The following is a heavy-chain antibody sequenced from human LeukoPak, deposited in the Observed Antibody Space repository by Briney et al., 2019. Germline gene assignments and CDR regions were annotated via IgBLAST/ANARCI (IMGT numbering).Heavy chain of an antibody. V-gene: IGHV3-21*01. J-gene: IGHJ4*02. CDR2: ISSSSSYI. D-gene: IGHD3-22*01. CDR1: GFTFSSYS. CDR3: ARDRLYYDSSGYRMDY. Sequence: GGSLRLSCAASGFTFSSYSMNWVRQAPGKGLEWVSSISSSSSYIYYADSVKGRFTISRDNAKNSLYLQMNSLRAEDTAVYYCARDRLYYDSSGYRMDYWGQGTLVTVSS.